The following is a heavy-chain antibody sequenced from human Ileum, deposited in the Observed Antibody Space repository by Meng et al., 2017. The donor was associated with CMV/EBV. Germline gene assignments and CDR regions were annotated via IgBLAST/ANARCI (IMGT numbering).Heavy chain of an antibody. J-gene: IGHJ4*02. V-gene: IGHV1-18*01. Sequence: WGRQVHRKGDEWGGRSGAYNGNTNYAQKFQGRVTMTTETRTAKAYMELRSLRSDDTAFYYCARDLDSGRVSSDLILVPPSTRLFDYWGQGTLVTVSS. CDR2: SGAYNGNT. D-gene: IGHD2/OR15-2a*01. CDR3: ARDLDSGRVSSDLILVPPSTRLFDY.